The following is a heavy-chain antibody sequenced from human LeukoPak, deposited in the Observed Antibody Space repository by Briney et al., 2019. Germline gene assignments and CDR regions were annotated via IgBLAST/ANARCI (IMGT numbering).Heavy chain of an antibody. CDR3: ARAEVSGYYDSSGYSYYFDY. V-gene: IGHV4-59*01. J-gene: IGHJ4*02. CDR1: GGSISSYY. Sequence: SETLSLTCTVSGGSISSYYWSRIRQPPGKGLEWIGYIYYSGSTNYNPSLKSRVTISVDTSKNQFSLKLSSVTAADTAVYYCARAEVSGYYDSSGYSYYFDYWGQGTLVTVSS. D-gene: IGHD3-22*01. CDR2: IYYSGST.